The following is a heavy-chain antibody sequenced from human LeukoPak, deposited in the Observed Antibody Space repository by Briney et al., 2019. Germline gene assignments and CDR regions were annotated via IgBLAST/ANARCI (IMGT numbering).Heavy chain of an antibody. CDR3: ARAAYDSTGYLTL. CDR1: GFNFRDHW. Sequence: GGSLRLSCAVSGFNFRDHWMDWVRQAPGKGLEWVGHIKNDGSETYYLDSLKGRFTISRDNSKNTLYLQMNSLRAGDTAVYYCARAAYDSTGYLTLWGQGTLVTVSS. V-gene: IGHV3-7*01. CDR2: IKNDGSET. D-gene: IGHD3-22*01. J-gene: IGHJ4*02.